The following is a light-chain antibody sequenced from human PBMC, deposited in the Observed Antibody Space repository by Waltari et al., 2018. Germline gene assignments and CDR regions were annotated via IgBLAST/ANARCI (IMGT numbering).Light chain of an antibody. CDR1: RSVSSSY. Sequence: EIVLTQSPGTLSLSPGERATLSCRASRSVSSSYLAWYQQKPGQPPRLLSSGASSRATGIPDRFSGSGSGTDFTLPISRLEPEDFAVYYCQQSGTSPVTFGGGTKVAIK. CDR3: QQSGTSPVT. J-gene: IGKJ4*02. CDR2: GAS. V-gene: IGKV3-20*01.